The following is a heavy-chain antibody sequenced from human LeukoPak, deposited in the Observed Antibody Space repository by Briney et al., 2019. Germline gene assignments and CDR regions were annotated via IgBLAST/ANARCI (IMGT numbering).Heavy chain of an antibody. CDR2: IRYDGSNK. CDR3: AKGHSNGGYFDY. J-gene: IGHJ4*02. Sequence: GGSLRLSCAASAFTFSSYGMHWVRQAPGKGLEWVAFIRYDGSNKYYADSVKGRFSISRDNSKNTLYLQMNSLRAEDTAVYYCAKGHSNGGYFDYWGQGTLVTVSS. V-gene: IGHV3-30*02. CDR1: AFTFSSYG. D-gene: IGHD4-11*01.